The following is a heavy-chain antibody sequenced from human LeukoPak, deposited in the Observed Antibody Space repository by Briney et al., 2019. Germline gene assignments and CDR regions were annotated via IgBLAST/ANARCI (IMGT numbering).Heavy chain of an antibody. V-gene: IGHV4-59*01. CDR2: IHYSGST. CDR1: GDSISSYY. D-gene: IGHD6-13*01. J-gene: IGHJ4*02. Sequence: SETLSLTCTVSGDSISSYYWSWIRQPPGKGLEWIGFIHYSGSTNYNPSLKSRVTILVETSKNQFSLKLSSVTTADTAVYYCARVVLGGYDGSYTTFDYWGQGTLVTVSS. CDR3: ARVVLGGYDGSYTTFDY.